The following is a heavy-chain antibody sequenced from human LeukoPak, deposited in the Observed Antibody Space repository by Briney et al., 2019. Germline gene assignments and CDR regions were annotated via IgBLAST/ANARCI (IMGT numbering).Heavy chain of an antibody. CDR1: GGSISSYY. CDR2: IYTSGST. D-gene: IGHD6-13*01. Sequence: RASETLSLTCTVSGGSISSYYWSWIRQPAGKGLEWIGRIYTSGSTNYNPSLKSRVTMSVDTSKNQFSLKLSSVTAADTAVYYCARHPRTGYSSSWDWFDPWGQGTLVTVSS. V-gene: IGHV4-4*07. CDR3: ARHPRTGYSSSWDWFDP. J-gene: IGHJ5*02.